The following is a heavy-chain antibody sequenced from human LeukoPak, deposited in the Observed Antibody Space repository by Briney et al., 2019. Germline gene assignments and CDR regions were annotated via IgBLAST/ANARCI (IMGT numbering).Heavy chain of an antibody. CDR1: GGSSSGYY. D-gene: IGHD6-13*01. CDR3: ARGHRSSSSWFNWFDP. J-gene: IGHJ5*02. CDR2: INHSGST. V-gene: IGHV4-34*01. Sequence: SETLSLTCAVYGGSSSGYYWSWIRQPPGKGLEWIGEINHSGSTDYNPSLKSRVTISVDTSKNQFSLKLSSVTAADTAVYYCARGHRSSSSWFNWFDPWGQGTLVTVSS.